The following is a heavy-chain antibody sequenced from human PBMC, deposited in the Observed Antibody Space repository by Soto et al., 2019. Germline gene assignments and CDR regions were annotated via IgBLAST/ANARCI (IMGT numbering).Heavy chain of an antibody. CDR1: GGSISSYY. J-gene: IGHJ6*03. D-gene: IGHD2-8*01. CDR2: VYYSGST. Sequence: SETLSLTCTVSGGSISSYYWSWIRQPPGKGLEWIGYVYYSGSTNYNPSLKSRVTISVDTSKNQFSLKLSSVTAADTAVYYCARQGVCTNGVCNYYYYYMDVWGKGTTVTVSS. CDR3: ARQGVCTNGVCNYYYYYMDV. V-gene: IGHV4-59*08.